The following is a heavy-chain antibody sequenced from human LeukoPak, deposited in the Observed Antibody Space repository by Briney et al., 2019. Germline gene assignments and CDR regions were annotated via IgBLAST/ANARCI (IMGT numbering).Heavy chain of an antibody. Sequence: GGSLRLSCAVSGFTFRNYWMKWVRQAPGQGLEWVANIKEDGSEKNYVDSVKGRFTISRDNAKNSLYLQMNNLRAEDTAVYYCARVRYMDVWGKGTTVTVSS. J-gene: IGHJ6*03. CDR1: GFTFRNYW. CDR3: ARVRYMDV. V-gene: IGHV3-7*01. CDR2: IKEDGSEK.